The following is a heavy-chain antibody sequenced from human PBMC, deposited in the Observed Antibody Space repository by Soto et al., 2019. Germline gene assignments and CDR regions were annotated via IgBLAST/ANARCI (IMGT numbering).Heavy chain of an antibody. Sequence: QVQVVEAGGEVKKPGSPVKGPCPASGSLLRDPCIRWVRQAPAQRLEWMGGVIPILGTANYAQKFQGRVTMTADEATSTAYMDLSSLSPDDTAVYYCARLGHPGHWGPGTLVIVSS. V-gene: IGHV1-69*01. CDR3: ARLGHPGH. J-gene: IGHJ4*02. CDR1: GSLLRDPC. CDR2: VIPILGTA.